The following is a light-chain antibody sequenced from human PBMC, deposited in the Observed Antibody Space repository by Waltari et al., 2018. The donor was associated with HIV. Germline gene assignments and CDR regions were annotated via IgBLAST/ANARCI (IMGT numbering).Light chain of an antibody. CDR1: SSDVGTYNY. CDR3: SSYVGNNIYV. CDR2: EVN. V-gene: IGLV2-8*01. Sequence: QSALTQPPSASGSPGQSVTISCIGTSSDVGTYNYVSWYQHHPGRAPNLMSFEVNPRASGVPDLFSASRAGTTAYLTFSGLQPEDEADYYCSSYVGNNIYVFGTGTKVTVL. J-gene: IGLJ1*01.